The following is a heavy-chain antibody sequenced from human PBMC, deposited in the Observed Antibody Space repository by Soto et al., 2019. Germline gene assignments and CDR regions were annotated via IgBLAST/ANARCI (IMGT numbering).Heavy chain of an antibody. Sequence: GASVKVSCKASGYTFTKYDISWVRQAPGQGLEWLGLISPNRGRPSYALKFEVRVTMTTDTSTTTAYLELRSLRSDDTAVYYCVRQYYDFWTDYPDFDYWGQGTLVTVSS. CDR1: GYTFTKYD. CDR3: VRQYYDFWTDYPDFDY. V-gene: IGHV1-18*04. D-gene: IGHD3-3*01. J-gene: IGHJ4*02. CDR2: ISPNRGRP.